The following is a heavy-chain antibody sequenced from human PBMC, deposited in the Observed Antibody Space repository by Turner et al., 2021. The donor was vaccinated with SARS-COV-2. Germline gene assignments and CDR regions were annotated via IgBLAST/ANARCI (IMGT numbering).Heavy chain of an antibody. CDR1: AGTLSSYT. Sequence: QVPLVQSGAEVKKPGSSVKVSCKASAGTLSSYTISWVRQAPGQGREWMGRIIPILGITNYAQKFQGRVTITADKSTSTAYMDLNSLRSEDTAVYYCASRWFGELPFDYWGQGTLVTVSS. CDR3: ASRWFGELPFDY. CDR2: IIPILGIT. V-gene: IGHV1-69*02. D-gene: IGHD3-10*01. J-gene: IGHJ4*02.